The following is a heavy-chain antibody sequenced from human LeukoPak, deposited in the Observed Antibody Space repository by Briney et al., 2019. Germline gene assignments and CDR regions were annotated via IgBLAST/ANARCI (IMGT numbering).Heavy chain of an antibody. D-gene: IGHD3-10*01. CDR2: ISYNGNKK. CDR3: ARGGPYYGSGIILIDY. V-gene: IGHV3-30*04. Sequence: SGGSLRLSCAASGFTFSSNAMHWVRQAPGGGLEWVAVISYNGNKKYYADSVKGRFTFSRDNSKNTMYLHMNSLRPEDTAVYYCARGGPYYGSGIILIDYWGQGTLVTVSS. J-gene: IGHJ4*02. CDR1: GFTFSSNA.